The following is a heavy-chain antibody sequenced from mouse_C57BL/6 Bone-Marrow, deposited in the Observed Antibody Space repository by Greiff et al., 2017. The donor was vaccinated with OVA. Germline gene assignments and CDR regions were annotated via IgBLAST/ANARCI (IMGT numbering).Heavy chain of an antibody. CDR3: ARSAQGFAY. CDR1: GYSFTGYY. CDR2: INPSTGGT. Sequence: VQLQQSGPELVKPGASVKISCKASGYSFTGYYMNWVKQSPEKSLEWIGEINPSTGGTTYNQKFKAKATLTVDKSSSTAYMQLKSLTSEDSAVYYCARSAQGFAYWGKGTLVTVSA. D-gene: IGHD3-2*02. V-gene: IGHV1-42*01. J-gene: IGHJ3*01.